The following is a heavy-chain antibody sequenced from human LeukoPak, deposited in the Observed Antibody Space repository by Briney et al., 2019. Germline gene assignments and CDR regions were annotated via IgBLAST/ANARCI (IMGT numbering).Heavy chain of an antibody. CDR2: INSDGSSP. CDR3: ATDGIGTYGQGTFDI. D-gene: IGHD1-26*01. J-gene: IGHJ3*02. Sequence: GGSLRLSCAASGFTFSSYWMHWVRQAPGKGLVWVSRINSDGSSPSYADSVKGRFTISRDNAKNTLYLQMNSLRDEDTAVYYCATDGIGTYGQGTFDIWGQGTMVTVSS. V-gene: IGHV3-74*01. CDR1: GFTFSSYW.